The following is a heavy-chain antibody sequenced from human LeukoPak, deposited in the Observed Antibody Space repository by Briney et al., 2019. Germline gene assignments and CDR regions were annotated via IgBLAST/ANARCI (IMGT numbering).Heavy chain of an antibody. Sequence: GGSLRLSCAASGFTFSNYDMHWVRQAPGKGLEWVAVIWYDGSRKYYTDSVKGRFTISRDNSMDTLYLQMNSLRVEDTAMYYCAKVETNGIAVAGFHPWGQGTLVTVSS. J-gene: IGHJ5*02. CDR2: IWYDGSRK. CDR1: GFTFSNYD. D-gene: IGHD6-19*01. V-gene: IGHV3-33*06. CDR3: AKVETNGIAVAGFHP.